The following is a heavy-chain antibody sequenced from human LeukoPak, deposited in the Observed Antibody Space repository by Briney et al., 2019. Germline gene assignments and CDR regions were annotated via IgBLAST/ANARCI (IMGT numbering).Heavy chain of an antibody. Sequence: PGGSLRLSCAASGFTFSSYSMNWVRQAPGKGLEWVSYISSSSSTIYYADSVKGRFTISRDNSKNTLYLQMNSLRAEDTAVYYCARDLLGETDYWGQGTLVTVSS. CDR3: ARDLLGETDY. CDR1: GFTFSSYS. J-gene: IGHJ4*02. CDR2: ISSSSSTI. D-gene: IGHD3-10*01. V-gene: IGHV3-48*01.